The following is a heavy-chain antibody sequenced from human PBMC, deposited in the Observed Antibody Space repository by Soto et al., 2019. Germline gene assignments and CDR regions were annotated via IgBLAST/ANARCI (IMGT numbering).Heavy chain of an antibody. CDR3: ARGTPSPLIVRSSRGPWFDP. J-gene: IGHJ5*02. CDR2: IYYSGST. V-gene: IGHV4-39*01. Sequence: PSETLSLTCTVSGGSISSSSYYWGWIRQPPGKGLEWIGSIYYSGSTYYNPSLKSRVTISVDTSKNQFSLKLSSVTAADTAVYFCARGTPSPLIVRSSRGPWFDPWGQGTLVIVS. CDR1: GGSISSSSYY. D-gene: IGHD2-15*01.